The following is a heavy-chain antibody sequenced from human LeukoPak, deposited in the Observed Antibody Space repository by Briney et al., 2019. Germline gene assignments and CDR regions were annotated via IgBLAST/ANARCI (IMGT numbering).Heavy chain of an antibody. J-gene: IGHJ6*03. D-gene: IGHD1-1*01. CDR1: GGTFSNYA. CDR3: ARDSGDSLQLAPVAYYYYYMDV. Sequence: ASVKVSCKASGGTFSNYAISWVRQAPGQGLEWMGGIIPIYDTATYAQKFQGTVTITADISTSTAYMEVSSLRCEDTAVYYCARDSGDSLQLAPVAYYYYYMDVWGNGTTVTVSS. CDR2: IIPIYDTA. V-gene: IGHV1-69*06.